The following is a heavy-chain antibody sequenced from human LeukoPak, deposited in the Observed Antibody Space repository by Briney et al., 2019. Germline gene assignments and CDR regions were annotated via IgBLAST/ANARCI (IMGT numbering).Heavy chain of an antibody. CDR3: ARQGARFGELLSFYAMDV. J-gene: IGHJ6*02. CDR2: IYYSGST. CDR1: GGSISSYP. V-gene: IGHV4-59*08. Sequence: SETLSLTCTVSGGSISSYPWNWIRQPPGKGLEWIGDIYYSGSTNYNPSLKSRVTISPDTSKNQFSLRLSSVTAADTAVYYCARQGARFGELLSFYAMDVWGQGTTVTVSS. D-gene: IGHD3-10*01.